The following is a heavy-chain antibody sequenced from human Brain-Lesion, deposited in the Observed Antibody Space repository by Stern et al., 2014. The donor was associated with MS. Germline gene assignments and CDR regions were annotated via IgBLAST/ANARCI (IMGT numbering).Heavy chain of an antibody. CDR1: GGSISSGGYY. J-gene: IGHJ6*02. V-gene: IGHV4-61*02. D-gene: IGHD2-2*01. CDR3: ARGRVVPGFQYYATDV. Sequence: QVQLQESGPGLVKPSQTLSLSCTVSGGSISSGGYYWSWIRQPAGKGLEWIGRIFNSGSPSYTPSLKIRVTISIDTSKNQFSLRLNPMTAADTAVYYCARGRVVPGFQYYATDVWGQGTTVIVSS. CDR2: IFNSGSP.